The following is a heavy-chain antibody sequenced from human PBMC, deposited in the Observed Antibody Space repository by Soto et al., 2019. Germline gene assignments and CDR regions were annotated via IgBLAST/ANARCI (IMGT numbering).Heavy chain of an antibody. J-gene: IGHJ5*01. CDR2: INPNSGDT. D-gene: IGHD2-15*01. CDR3: ARPFCRTNSCHNWFDS. CDR1: GYIFTGYY. V-gene: IGHV1-2*02. Sequence: ASVKVSCKASGYIFTGYYINWVRQAPGQGLEWMGWINPNSGDTSYLQKFQGRVSMTTDTSINTAYMELSRVTSDDTAVYYCARPFCRTNSCHNWFDSWGPGTLVTLSS.